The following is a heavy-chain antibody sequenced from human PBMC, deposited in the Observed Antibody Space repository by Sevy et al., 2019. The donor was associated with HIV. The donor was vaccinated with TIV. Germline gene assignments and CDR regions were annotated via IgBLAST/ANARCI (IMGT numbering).Heavy chain of an antibody. CDR3: ARDWKVMTTVVTRLMP. D-gene: IGHD4-17*01. V-gene: IGHV3-30*04. CDR2: ISYDGSNK. J-gene: IGHJ5*02. CDR1: GFTFSSYA. Sequence: GESLKISCAASGFTFSSYAMHWVRQAPGKGLEWVAVISYDGSNKYYADSVKGRFTISRDNSKNTLYLQMNSLRAEDTAVYYCARDWKVMTTVVTRLMPWGQGTLVTVSS.